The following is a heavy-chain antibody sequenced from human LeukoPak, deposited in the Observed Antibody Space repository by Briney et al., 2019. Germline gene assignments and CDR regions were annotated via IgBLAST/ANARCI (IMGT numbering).Heavy chain of an antibody. CDR3: AAEVVGATILFDAFDI. J-gene: IGHJ3*02. Sequence: TGGSLRLSCAASGFTFSSYSMNWVRQAPGKGLEWVSSISSSSSYIYYADSVKGRFTISRDNAKNSLYLQMNSLRAEDTAVYYCAAEVVGATILFDAFDIWGQGTMVTVSS. CDR2: ISSSSSYI. V-gene: IGHV3-21*01. D-gene: IGHD1-26*01. CDR1: GFTFSSYS.